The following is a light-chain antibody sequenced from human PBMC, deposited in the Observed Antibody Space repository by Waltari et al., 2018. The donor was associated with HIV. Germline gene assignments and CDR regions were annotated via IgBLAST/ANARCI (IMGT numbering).Light chain of an antibody. CDR3: AAWDDSLIGPV. Sequence: QSVLTQPPSASGTPGQRVTNSCSGSSSNIGSNTVNWYQQLPGTAPKLLIYSNNQRPSGVPDRLSGSKSGTSASLAISGLQSEDEANYYCAAWDDSLIGPVFGGGTKLTVL. CDR1: SSNIGSNT. V-gene: IGLV1-44*01. CDR2: SNN. J-gene: IGLJ3*02.